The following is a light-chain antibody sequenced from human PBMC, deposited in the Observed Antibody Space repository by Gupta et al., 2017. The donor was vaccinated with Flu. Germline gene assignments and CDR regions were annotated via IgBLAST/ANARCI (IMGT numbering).Light chain of an antibody. Sequence: CPEDKLGDKYACWYQQKPVLPPKLVIYPDSNRLSGISEGFSGSNSGNTATLTISGTQAMDEADYYCQAWDSSTVVFGGGTKLTVL. J-gene: IGLJ2*01. V-gene: IGLV3-1*01. CDR2: PDS. CDR1: KLGDKY. CDR3: QAWDSSTVV.